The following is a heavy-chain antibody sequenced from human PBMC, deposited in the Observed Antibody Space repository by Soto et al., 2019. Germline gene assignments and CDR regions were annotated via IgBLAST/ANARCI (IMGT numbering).Heavy chain of an antibody. Sequence: QITLKESGPTLVKPTQTLTLTCTFSGFSLSTSAVGVGWIRQPPGKALEWLAFIYWDDAKRYSPSLKSSLTITKDTSKNQVVLAMTNMDPVDSATYYCAHLVVAGLTYYFAYWGQGTLVTVSS. CDR2: IYWDDAK. D-gene: IGHD2-15*01. J-gene: IGHJ4*02. V-gene: IGHV2-5*02. CDR3: AHLVVAGLTYYFAY. CDR1: GFSLSTSAVG.